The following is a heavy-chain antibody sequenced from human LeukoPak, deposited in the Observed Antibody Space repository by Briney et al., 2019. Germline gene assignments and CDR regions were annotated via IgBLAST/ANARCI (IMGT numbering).Heavy chain of an antibody. CDR1: GYTFTGYY. D-gene: IGHD5-18*01. CDR3: ARDQTSGYSYGPTNGGY. V-gene: IGHV1-2*02. Sequence: GASVKVSCKASGYTFTGYYMHWVRQAPGQGLEWMGWINPNSGGTNYAQKFQGRVTTTRDTSISTAYMELSRLRSDDTAVYYCARDQTSGYSYGPTNGGYWGQGTLVTVSS. CDR2: INPNSGGT. J-gene: IGHJ4*02.